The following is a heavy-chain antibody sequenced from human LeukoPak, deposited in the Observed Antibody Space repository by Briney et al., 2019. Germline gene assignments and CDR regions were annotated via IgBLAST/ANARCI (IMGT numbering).Heavy chain of an antibody. V-gene: IGHV1-2*02. D-gene: IGHD2-8*01. CDR1: GCTFTAHY. CDR3: EREAADSSVWYF. J-gene: IGHJ4*02. Sequence: ASVKVSCKASGCTFTAHYIHWMRQAPGRGLEWVGWINPNTGGTEFAQNVQGRVTMTRDTSINTVYMELNRLTSDDTAVFYCEREAADSSVWYFWGQGSLVTVSS. CDR2: INPNTGGT.